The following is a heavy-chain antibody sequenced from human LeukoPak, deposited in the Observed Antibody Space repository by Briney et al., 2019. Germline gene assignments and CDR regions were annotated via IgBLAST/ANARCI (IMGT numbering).Heavy chain of an antibody. CDR1: GFTFSSYA. D-gene: IGHD3-22*01. CDR3: ARAGNLSIVVVTFDY. J-gene: IGHJ4*02. CDR2: INHSGST. Sequence: GSLRLSCAASGFTFSSYAMSWVRQPPGKGLEWIGEINHSGSTNYNPSLKSRVTISVDTSKNQFSLKLSSVTAADTAVYYCARAGNLSIVVVTFDYWGQGTLVTVSS. V-gene: IGHV4-34*01.